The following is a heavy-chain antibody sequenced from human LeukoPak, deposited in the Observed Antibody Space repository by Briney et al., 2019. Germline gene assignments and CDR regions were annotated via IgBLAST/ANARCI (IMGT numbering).Heavy chain of an antibody. CDR1: GGSISRGDYY. CDR2: IYYSGST. V-gene: IGHV4-30-4*08. Sequence: PSETLSLTCTVSGGSISRGDYYWSWIRQPPGKGLEWIGYIYYSGSTYYNPSLKSRVTISVDTSKNQFSLKLSSVTAADTAVYYCARAPLSRISNWFDPWGQGTLVTVSS. J-gene: IGHJ5*02. D-gene: IGHD2-15*01. CDR3: ARAPLSRISNWFDP.